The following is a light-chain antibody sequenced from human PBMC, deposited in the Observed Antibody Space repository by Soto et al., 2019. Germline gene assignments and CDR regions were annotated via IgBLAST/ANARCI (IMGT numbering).Light chain of an antibody. CDR3: QQRSNWPIT. CDR1: QSVGSK. V-gene: IGKV3-11*01. Sequence: DIQMTQSPSTLSLSLGERVTITCRASQSVGSKLAWFQQKPGQAPRLLIYDASNRATGIPARFSGSGSGTDFTVTVSSLEPEDFAVYYCQQRSNWPITFGQGTRLEIK. J-gene: IGKJ5*01. CDR2: DAS.